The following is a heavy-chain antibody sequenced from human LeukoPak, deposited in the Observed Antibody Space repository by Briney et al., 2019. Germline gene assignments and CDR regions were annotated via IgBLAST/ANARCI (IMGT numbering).Heavy chain of an antibody. D-gene: IGHD6-13*01. CDR3: ARGRAGYSSRSGSTQEYYYYYGMDG. J-gene: IGHJ6*02. CDR1: GVTPRRDS. CDR2: ISSIRSYI. V-gene: IGHV3-21*01. Sequence: VGCLRLSCAPSGVTPRRDSLSAGPAAPRGGLEWVSSISSIRSYIHYADAVKGRFTITSDKAKNSLYLQMNRLRAEDTAEHYCARGRAGYSSRSGSTQEYYYYYGMDGWGQGTTVTVSS.